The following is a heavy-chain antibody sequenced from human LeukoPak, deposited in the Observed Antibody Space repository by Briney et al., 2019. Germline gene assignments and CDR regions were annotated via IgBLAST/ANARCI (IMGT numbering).Heavy chain of an antibody. CDR3: ARDPPKGTMVRGVIRNWFDP. V-gene: IGHV1-69*04. Sequence: ASVMVSCKASGGTFSSYAISWVRQAPGQGLEWMGRIIPILGIANYAQKFQGRVTITADKSTSTAYMELSSLRSEDTAVYYCARDPPKGTMVRGVIRNWFDPWGQGNPGHRLL. D-gene: IGHD3-10*01. CDR1: GGTFSSYA. J-gene: IGHJ5*02. CDR2: IIPILGIA.